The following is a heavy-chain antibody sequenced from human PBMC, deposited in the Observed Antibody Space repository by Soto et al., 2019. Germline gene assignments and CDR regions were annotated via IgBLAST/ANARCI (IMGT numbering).Heavy chain of an antibody. Sequence: GASVKVSCKASGYTFTSYYMHWVRQAPGQGLEWMGIINPSGGSTSYAQKFQGRVTMTRDTSTSTVYMELSSLRSEDTAVYYCARDGPRITISYLAFDIWGQGTMVTVS. CDR3: ARDGPRITISYLAFDI. J-gene: IGHJ3*02. D-gene: IGHD3-9*01. CDR1: GYTFTSYY. CDR2: INPSGGST. V-gene: IGHV1-46*01.